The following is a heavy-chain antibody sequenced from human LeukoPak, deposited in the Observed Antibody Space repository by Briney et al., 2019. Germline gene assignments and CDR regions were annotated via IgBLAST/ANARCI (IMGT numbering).Heavy chain of an antibody. Sequence: GGSLRLSCAASGFTFSSYWMSWVRQAPGKGPEWVANIKQDGSEKYYVDSVKGRFTISRDNAKNSLYLQMNSLRAEDTAVYYCARGESDSSGYQTSLRAFDIWGQGTTVTVSS. CDR3: ARGESDSSGYQTSLRAFDI. CDR2: IKQDGSEK. V-gene: IGHV3-7*04. CDR1: GFTFSSYW. D-gene: IGHD3-22*01. J-gene: IGHJ3*02.